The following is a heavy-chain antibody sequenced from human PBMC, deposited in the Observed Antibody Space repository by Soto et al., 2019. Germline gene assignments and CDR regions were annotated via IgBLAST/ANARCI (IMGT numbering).Heavy chain of an antibody. CDR1: GGSISSSSYY. CDR2: IYYSGST. CDR3: ARQAVAAAGTYYYYYGMDV. J-gene: IGHJ6*02. D-gene: IGHD6-13*01. Sequence: SETLSLTCTVSGGSISSSSYYWGWIRQPPGKGLEWIGSIYYSGSTYYNPSLKSRVTISVDTSKNQFSLKLSSVTAADTAVYYCARQAVAAAGTYYYYYGMDVWGQGTTVTVSS. V-gene: IGHV4-39*01.